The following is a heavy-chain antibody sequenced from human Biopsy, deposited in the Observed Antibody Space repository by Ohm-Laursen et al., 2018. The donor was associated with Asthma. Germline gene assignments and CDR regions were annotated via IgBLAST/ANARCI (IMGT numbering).Heavy chain of an antibody. CDR1: GFTFDNYT. D-gene: IGHD2-21*02. CDR2: ISYDGRNT. CDR3: ARGGLHYYEYYGMDV. Sequence: SLRLSCAVSGFTFDNYTMHWVRQAPGKGLEWVTIISYDGRNTYYADSVEGRFTISRDNSKNTLFLQMSSLKPEDTAVYYCARGGLHYYEYYGMDVWGQGTTVTVSS. J-gene: IGHJ6*02. V-gene: IGHV3-30*04.